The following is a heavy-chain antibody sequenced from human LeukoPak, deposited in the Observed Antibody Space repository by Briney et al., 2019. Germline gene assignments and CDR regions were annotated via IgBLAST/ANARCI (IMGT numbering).Heavy chain of an antibody. D-gene: IGHD3-3*01. V-gene: IGHV1-2*02. CDR1: GYTFTGYY. Sequence: GASVKVSCKASGYTFTGYYMHWVRQAPGQGLEWMGWINPNSGGTNYAQKFQGRVTMTRDTSISTAYMELSRLRSDDTAVYYCAREALYDFWSGYFYSYYYMDVWGKGTTVTVSS. CDR2: INPNSGGT. J-gene: IGHJ6*03. CDR3: AREALYDFWSGYFYSYYYMDV.